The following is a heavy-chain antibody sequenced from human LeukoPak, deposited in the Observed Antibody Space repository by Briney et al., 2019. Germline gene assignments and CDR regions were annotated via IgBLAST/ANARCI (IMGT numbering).Heavy chain of an antibody. CDR3: TRVIVEVPGISDYCDY. J-gene: IGHJ4*02. CDR2: IQQDGSDK. D-gene: IGHD2-2*01. V-gene: IGHV3-7*05. Sequence: GGSLRLSCAASGFXFSSHWIYRVRQAPGKGLEWVANIQQDGSDKYYVDSVKGRFTISRDNAKNSLYLQMNSLRAEDTAMYYCTRVIVEVPGISDYCDYWGQGTLVTVSS. CDR1: GFXFSSHW.